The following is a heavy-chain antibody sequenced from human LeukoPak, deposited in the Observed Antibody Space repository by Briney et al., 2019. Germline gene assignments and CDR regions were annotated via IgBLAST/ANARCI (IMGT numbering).Heavy chain of an antibody. D-gene: IGHD3-22*01. J-gene: IGHJ5*02. Sequence: GSSVKVSCKASGGTFSSYAISWVRQAPGQGLEWMGGIIPIFGTANYAQKFQGRVTITTDESTSTAYMELSSLRSEDTAVYYCARNVYDIASPYNWFDPWGQGTLVTVPS. V-gene: IGHV1-69*05. CDR2: IIPIFGTA. CDR1: GGTFSSYA. CDR3: ARNVYDIASPYNWFDP.